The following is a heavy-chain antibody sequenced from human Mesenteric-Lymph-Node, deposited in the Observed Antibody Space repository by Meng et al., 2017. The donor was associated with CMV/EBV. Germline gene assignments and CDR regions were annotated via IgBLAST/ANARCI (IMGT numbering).Heavy chain of an antibody. D-gene: IGHD3-3*01. CDR2: ISAYNGNT. CDR3: ARVPITIFGVVTPFDY. J-gene: IGHJ4*02. V-gene: IGHV1-18*01. CDR1: GYTFTSYG. Sequence: ASVKVSCKASGYTFTSYGISWVRQAPGQGLEWMGWISAYNGNTNYAQKLQGRVTMTTDTSTSTAYMELRSLRSDDTAVYYCARVPITIFGVVTPFDYWGQGTLVTVSS.